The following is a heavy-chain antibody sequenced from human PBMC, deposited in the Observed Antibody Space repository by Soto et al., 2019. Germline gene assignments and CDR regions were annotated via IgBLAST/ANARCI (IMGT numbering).Heavy chain of an antibody. Sequence: SETLSLTCTVSGSSISSGDYYWSWIRQPPGKGLEWIGYIYYSGSTYYNPSLKSRVTISVDTSKNQFSLKLSSVTAADTAVYNGATELYYYDSNGYTVFAYWGQGILVTVSS. CDR1: GSSISSGDYY. CDR3: ATELYYYDSNGYTVFAY. CDR2: IYYSGST. D-gene: IGHD3-22*01. J-gene: IGHJ4*02. V-gene: IGHV4-30-4*01.